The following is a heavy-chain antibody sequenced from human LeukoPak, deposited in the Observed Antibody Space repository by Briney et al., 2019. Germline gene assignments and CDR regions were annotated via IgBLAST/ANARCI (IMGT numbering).Heavy chain of an antibody. CDR1: GYSISSGYY. CDR2: IYHSGST. V-gene: IGHV4-38-2*01. D-gene: IGHD3-16*02. Sequence: PSETLSLTCAVSGYSISSGYYWGWIRQPPGKGLEWIGSIYHSGSTYYNPSLKSRVANSVDTSKNQFSLKLSPVTAADTAVYYCARHYHTGRLGELSLDPFGYFDYWGQGTLVTVSS. J-gene: IGHJ4*02. CDR3: ARHYHTGRLGELSLDPFGYFDY.